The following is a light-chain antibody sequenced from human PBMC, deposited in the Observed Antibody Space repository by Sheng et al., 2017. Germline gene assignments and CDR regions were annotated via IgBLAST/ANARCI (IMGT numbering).Light chain of an antibody. CDR1: QTLSSNY. CDR2: DAS. J-gene: IGKJ4*01. V-gene: IGKV3D-20*01. Sequence: EVVLMQSPATLSLSPGERATLSCGASQTLSSNYLAWYQQKPGLAPRLLIFDASTRAAGIPDRFSGSGSGTDFNLTISRLEPEDFAVYYCQQYDGSPGTFGGGTKVEIK. CDR3: QQYDGSPGT.